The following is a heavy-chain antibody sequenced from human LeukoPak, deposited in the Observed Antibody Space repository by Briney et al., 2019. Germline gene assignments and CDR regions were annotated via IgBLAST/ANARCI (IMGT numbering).Heavy chain of an antibody. V-gene: IGHV3-30*04. CDR3: AREERHHPYSSSWFLDY. J-gene: IGHJ4*02. CDR1: GFTFSSYA. D-gene: IGHD6-13*01. CDR2: ISYDGSNK. Sequence: GGSLRLSRAASGFTFSSYAMHWVRQAPGKGLEWVAVISYDGSNKYYADSVKGRFTISRDNSKNTLYLQMNSLRAEDTAVYYCAREERHHPYSSSWFLDYWGQGTLVTVSS.